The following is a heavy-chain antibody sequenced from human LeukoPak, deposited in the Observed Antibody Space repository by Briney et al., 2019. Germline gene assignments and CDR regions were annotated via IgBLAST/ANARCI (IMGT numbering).Heavy chain of an antibody. Sequence: ASVKVSCKASGYTFTGYYMHWVRQAPGQGLEWMGWINPNSGGTKYTQKFQGRVTMTRDTSISTAYMELSRLRSDDTAVYYCARAQGYDFWSGHEDYWGQRTLVTVSS. CDR1: GYTFTGYY. J-gene: IGHJ4*02. D-gene: IGHD3-3*01. CDR3: ARAQGYDFWSGHEDY. V-gene: IGHV1-2*02. CDR2: INPNSGGT.